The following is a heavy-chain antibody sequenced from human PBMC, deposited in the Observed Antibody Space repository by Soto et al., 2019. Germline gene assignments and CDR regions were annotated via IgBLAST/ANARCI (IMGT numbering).Heavy chain of an antibody. D-gene: IGHD2-2*01. J-gene: IGHJ6*02. V-gene: IGHV5-51*01. CDR1: GYTFTSYW. Sequence: GESLKISCRGSGYTFTSYWIAWVRQMPGKGLEWLGIIYPDDSDTRYSPSFQGRVTISADKSINTAYLQWRSLTASDTAMYYCATQGSTGGMYFYGMAVWGQGTSVTVSS. CDR3: ATQGSTGGMYFYGMAV. CDR2: IYPDDSDT.